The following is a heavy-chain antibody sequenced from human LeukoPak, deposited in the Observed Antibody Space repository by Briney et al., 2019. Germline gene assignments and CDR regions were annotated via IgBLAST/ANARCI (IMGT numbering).Heavy chain of an antibody. D-gene: IGHD6-19*01. CDR3: ADQVRGWTSFDY. V-gene: IGHV3-23*01. CDR1: GFTFSSYA. J-gene: IGHJ4*02. CDR2: ISGSGGST. Sequence: GGSLRLSCAAPGFTFSSYAMSWVRQAPGKGLDWGSAISGSGGSTYYADSVKGRFTISRDNSKNTLYLQMHSLRAEDTAVYYCADQVRGWTSFDYWGQGTLVTVSS.